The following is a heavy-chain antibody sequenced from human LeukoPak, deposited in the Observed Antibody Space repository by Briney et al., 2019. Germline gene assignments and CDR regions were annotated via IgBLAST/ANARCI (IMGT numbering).Heavy chain of an antibody. CDR3: ARHEALYRHCLGGTCPLDY. J-gene: IGHJ4*02. CDR1: GASISSYY. CDR2: IYYTGST. V-gene: IGHV4-59*08. Sequence: SETLSLTCTVSGASISSYYWSWIRQPPGKGLEWIGYIYYTGSTNYNPSLKSRVTISLDTSKNHVSLKLSSVPATDTAMYYCARHEALYRHCLGGTCPLDYWGQGTLVIVSS. D-gene: IGHD2-15*01.